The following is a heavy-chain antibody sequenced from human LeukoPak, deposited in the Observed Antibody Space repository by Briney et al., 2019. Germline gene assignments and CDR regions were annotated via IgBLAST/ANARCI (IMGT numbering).Heavy chain of an antibody. D-gene: IGHD6-13*01. CDR2: ISSNSRHI. J-gene: IGHJ4*02. Sequence: PGGSLRLSCAASGFTFSTYSMNWVRQAPGKGLEWFSSISSNSRHIYYADSMRGRFTISRDNAKNSLYLQMNSLKPEDTAVYYCARVAEAAAFDSWGQGTLVTVSS. V-gene: IGHV3-21*06. CDR1: GFTFSTYS. CDR3: ARVAEAAAFDS.